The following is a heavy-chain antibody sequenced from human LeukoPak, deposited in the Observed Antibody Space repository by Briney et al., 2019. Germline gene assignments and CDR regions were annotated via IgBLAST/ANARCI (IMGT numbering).Heavy chain of an antibody. Sequence: SETLSLTCAFYGGSFSGYYWSWIRQPPGKGLEWIGEINHSGSTNYNPSLKSRVTISADTSKNQFSLKLNSVTAADAAVYYCARHPTYSYGIFDFWGQGTLVTVSS. CDR1: GGSFSGYY. D-gene: IGHD5-18*01. V-gene: IGHV4-34*01. J-gene: IGHJ4*02. CDR2: INHSGST. CDR3: ARHPTYSYGIFDF.